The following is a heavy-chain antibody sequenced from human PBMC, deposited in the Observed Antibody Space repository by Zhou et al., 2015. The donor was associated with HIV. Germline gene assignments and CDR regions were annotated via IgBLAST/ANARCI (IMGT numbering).Heavy chain of an antibody. Sequence: QVQLVQSGAEVKKPGSSVKVSCKASGGTFSSYAISWVRQAPGQGLEWMGGIIPIFGTANYAQKFQGRVTITADESTSTAYMELSSLRSEDTAVYYCARDRYGHPVVVVAATRGAAFDIWGQGTMVTVSS. CDR1: GGTFSSYA. CDR3: ARDRYGHPVVVVAATRGAAFDI. V-gene: IGHV1-69*01. J-gene: IGHJ3*02. CDR2: IIPIFGTA. D-gene: IGHD2-15*01.